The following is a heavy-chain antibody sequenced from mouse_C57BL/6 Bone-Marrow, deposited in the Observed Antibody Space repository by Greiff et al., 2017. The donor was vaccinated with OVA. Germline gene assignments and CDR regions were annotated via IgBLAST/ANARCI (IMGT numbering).Heavy chain of an antibody. CDR3: ARDYYGHYFDY. J-gene: IGHJ2*01. V-gene: IGHV1-64*01. CDR1: GYTFTSYW. D-gene: IGHD1-2*01. CDR2: IHPNSGST. Sequence: QVQLQQPGAELVKPGASVKLSCKASGYTFTSYWMHWVKQRPGQGLEWIGMIHPNSGSTNYNEKFKSKATLTVDKSSSTAYMQLSSLTSEDSAVYYCARDYYGHYFDYWGQGTTLTVSS.